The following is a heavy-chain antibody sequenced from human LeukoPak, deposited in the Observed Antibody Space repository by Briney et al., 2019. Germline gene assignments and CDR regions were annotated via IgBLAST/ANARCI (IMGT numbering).Heavy chain of an antibody. CDR1: GYTFTSYY. J-gene: IGHJ4*02. CDR3: ARDRAIAAAGSIPDS. D-gene: IGHD6-13*01. Sequence: GASVKVSCKASGYTFTSYYMHWVRQAPGQGLEWMGVINPSGGSTSYAQKFQGRVTMTRDTSTSTVYMELSRLRSEDTAVYYCARDRAIAAAGSIPDSWGQGTLVTVSS. CDR2: INPSGGST. V-gene: IGHV1-46*01.